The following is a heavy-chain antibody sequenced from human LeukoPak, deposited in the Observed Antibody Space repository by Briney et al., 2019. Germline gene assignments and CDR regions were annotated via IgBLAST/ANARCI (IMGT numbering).Heavy chain of an antibody. D-gene: IGHD5-18*01. V-gene: IGHV3-21*01. Sequence: GGSLRLSCAASGFTFSSYSMNWVRQAPGKGLEWVSSISSSSSYIYYADSVKGRFTLSRDNAKNSLYLQMNSLRAEDTAVYYCARGGVRGYSYGLDYCYGMDVWGQGTTVTVSS. CDR2: ISSSSSYI. CDR3: ARGGVRGYSYGLDYCYGMDV. CDR1: GFTFSSYS. J-gene: IGHJ6*02.